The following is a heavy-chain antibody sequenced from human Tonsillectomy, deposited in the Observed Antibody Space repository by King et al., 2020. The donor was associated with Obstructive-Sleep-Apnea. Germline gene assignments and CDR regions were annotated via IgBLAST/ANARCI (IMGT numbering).Heavy chain of an antibody. V-gene: IGHV4-34*01. D-gene: IGHD2-2*01. CDR1: GGSFSGYY. CDR3: ARVVVPAASYYYYGMDV. CDR2: INHSGST. J-gene: IGHJ6*02. Sequence: VQLQQWGAGLLKPSETLSLTCAVYGGSFSGYYWSWIRQPPGKGLEWIGEINHSGSTNYNPSLKSRVTISVDTSKNQFSLKLSSVTAADTAVYYCARVVVPAASYYYYGMDVWGQGTTVTVSS.